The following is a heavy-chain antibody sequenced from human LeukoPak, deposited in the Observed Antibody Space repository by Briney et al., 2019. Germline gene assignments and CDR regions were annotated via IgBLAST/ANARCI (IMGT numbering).Heavy chain of an antibody. D-gene: IGHD3-10*01. CDR2: IIPIFGTA. V-gene: IGHV1-69*05. CDR1: VGTFTSYA. CDR3: ARLSTCITMVRGPILYYFDY. Sequence: SVKVSCKASVGTFTSYAISWVRQAPGQGLEWMGGIIPIFGTANYAQKFQGRVTITTDESTSTAYMELSSLRSEDTAVYYFARLSTCITMVRGPILYYFDYCGQGTLVTVSS. J-gene: IGHJ4*02.